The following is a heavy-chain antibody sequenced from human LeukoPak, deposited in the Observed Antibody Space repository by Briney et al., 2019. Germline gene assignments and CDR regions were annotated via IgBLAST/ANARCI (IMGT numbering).Heavy chain of an antibody. Sequence: PGGSLRLSCAASGFTVSSNYMSWVRQAPGKGLEWVSVIYSGGSTYYADSVKGRFTISRDNSKNSLYLQMNSLRAEDTAVYYCARYDYGDPSLSFDYWGQGTLVTVSS. D-gene: IGHD4-17*01. J-gene: IGHJ4*02. CDR1: GFTVSSNY. CDR2: IYSGGST. V-gene: IGHV3-66*01. CDR3: ARYDYGDPSLSFDY.